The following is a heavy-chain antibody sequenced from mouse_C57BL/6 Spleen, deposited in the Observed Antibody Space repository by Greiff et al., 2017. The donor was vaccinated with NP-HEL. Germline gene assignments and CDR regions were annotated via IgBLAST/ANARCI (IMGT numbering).Heavy chain of an antibody. CDR1: GYTFTSYW. Sequence: QVQLQQPGAELVKPGASVKLSCKASGYTFTSYWMHWVKQRPGQGLEWIGMIHPNSGSTNYNEKFKSKATLTVDKSSSTAYMQLSSLTSDDSAVYYCARSYGNRFAYWGQGTLVTVSA. CDR2: IHPNSGST. J-gene: IGHJ3*01. CDR3: ARSYGNRFAY. D-gene: IGHD2-1*01. V-gene: IGHV1-64*01.